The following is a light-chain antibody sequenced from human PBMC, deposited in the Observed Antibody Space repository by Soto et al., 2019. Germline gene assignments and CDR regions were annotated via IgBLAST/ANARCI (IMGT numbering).Light chain of an antibody. CDR3: QQYGSSPLT. CDR1: QSVSSSF. V-gene: IGKV3-20*01. CDR2: GAS. Sequence: EIVLTQSPGTLSLSPGERATLSCRASQSVSSSFLAWYQQKPGQAPRLLIYGASSRATGIPDRFSGSGSGTNFTLTISRLEPEVVAVYYCQQYGSSPLTCGGGTKVEIK. J-gene: IGKJ4*01.